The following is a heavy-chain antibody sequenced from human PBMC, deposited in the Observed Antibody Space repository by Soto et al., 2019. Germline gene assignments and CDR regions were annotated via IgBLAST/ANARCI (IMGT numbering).Heavy chain of an antibody. Sequence: SVKVSCKASGGTFSSYAISWVRQAPGQGLEWMGGIIPIFGTANYAQKFQGRVTITADESTSTAYMELSSLRSEDTAVYYCARAPRTTYDFWSGQPGNWFDPWGQGTLVTVSS. J-gene: IGHJ5*02. CDR3: ARAPRTTYDFWSGQPGNWFDP. CDR2: IIPIFGTA. D-gene: IGHD3-3*01. V-gene: IGHV1-69*13. CDR1: GGTFSSYA.